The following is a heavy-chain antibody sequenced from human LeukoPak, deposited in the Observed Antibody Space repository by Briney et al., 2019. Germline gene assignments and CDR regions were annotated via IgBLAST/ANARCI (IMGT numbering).Heavy chain of an antibody. J-gene: IGHJ4*02. Sequence: PGGSLRLSCAASGFTFSSYGMHWVRQAPGKGLEWVAVISYDGSNKYYADSVKGRFTISRDNSKNTVYLQMNSLRAEDTAVYYCARGDIVPTIPLCDFWGQGTLVTVSS. CDR3: ARGDIVPTIPLCDF. CDR2: ISYDGSNK. D-gene: IGHD5-12*01. CDR1: GFTFSSYG. V-gene: IGHV3-30*03.